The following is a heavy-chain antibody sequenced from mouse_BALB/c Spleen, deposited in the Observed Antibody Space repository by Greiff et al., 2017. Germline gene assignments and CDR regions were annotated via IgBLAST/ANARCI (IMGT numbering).Heavy chain of an antibody. V-gene: IGHV7-3*02. CDR2: IRNKANGYTT. CDR3: ARARGGNHYFDY. Sequence: EVQVVESGGGLVQPGGSLRLSCATSGFTFTDYYMSWVRQPPGKALEWLGFIRNKANGYTTEYSASVKGRFTISRDNSQSILYLQMNTLRAEDSATYYCARARGGNHYFDYWGQGTTLTVSS. D-gene: IGHD1-1*02. CDR1: GFTFTDYY. J-gene: IGHJ2*01.